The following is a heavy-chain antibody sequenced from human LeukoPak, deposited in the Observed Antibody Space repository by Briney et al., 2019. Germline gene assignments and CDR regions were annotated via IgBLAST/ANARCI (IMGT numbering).Heavy chain of an antibody. D-gene: IGHD6-19*01. CDR1: GFTFSSYV. J-gene: IGHJ4*02. CDR3: AKGPGPVADLGYFDY. CDR2: ISGSGDST. Sequence: GGSLRLSCAASGFTFSSYVMNWVRQTPGKGLEWVSSISGSGDSTFYADSVKGRFSISRDNSKNTLYLQMNSLRAEDTAVYYCAKGPGPVADLGYFDYWGQGTLVTVSS. V-gene: IGHV3-23*01.